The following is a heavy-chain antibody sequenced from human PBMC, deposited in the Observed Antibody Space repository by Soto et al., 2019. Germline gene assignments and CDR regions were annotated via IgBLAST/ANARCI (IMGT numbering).Heavy chain of an antibody. CDR2: VYYSGGA. CDR1: GVSIHNSHSF. D-gene: IGHD2-15*01. V-gene: IGHV4-39*01. CDR3: GRVVEGATRHTDFDS. J-gene: IGHJ5*01. Sequence: PSETLSLTCAVSGVSIHNSHSFWGWIRQPPGKGLEFIGSVYYSGGANYNPSLKSRVTVSIDTSNNQFSLRVNSVTAADTAVYYCGRVVEGATRHTDFDSWGQGXLVTVSS.